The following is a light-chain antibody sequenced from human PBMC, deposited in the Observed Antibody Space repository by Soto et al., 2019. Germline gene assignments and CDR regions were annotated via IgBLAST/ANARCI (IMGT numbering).Light chain of an antibody. J-gene: IGKJ1*01. CDR2: GAS. Sequence: EIVMTQSPATLSLSPGERATLSCRASQSVSRNLAWYQQKPGQAPRLLLYGASSRATGVPARFGGSGSGSEFTLTISGLQSEDFAVYFCQQYNDWPRTFGQGTKVDI. CDR1: QSVSRN. CDR3: QQYNDWPRT. V-gene: IGKV3-15*01.